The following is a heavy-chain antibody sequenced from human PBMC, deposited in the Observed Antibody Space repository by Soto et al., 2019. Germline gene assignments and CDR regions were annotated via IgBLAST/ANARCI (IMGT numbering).Heavy chain of an antibody. Sequence: QVQLQESGPGLVKPSGTLSLTCAVSSGSISSSNWWSWVRQPPGKGLEWIGEIYHSGSTNYNPSLKSRVTISVDKSTNQFSLKLSSVTAADTAVYYCARTPDQADCSGGSCYSGWFDPWGQGTLVTVSS. CDR2: IYHSGST. CDR1: SGSISSSNW. CDR3: ARTPDQADCSGGSCYSGWFDP. J-gene: IGHJ5*02. D-gene: IGHD2-15*01. V-gene: IGHV4-4*02.